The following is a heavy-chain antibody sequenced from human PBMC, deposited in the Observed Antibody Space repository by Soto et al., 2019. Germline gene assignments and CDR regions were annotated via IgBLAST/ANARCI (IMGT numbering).Heavy chain of an antibody. Sequence: EVQLVESGGGLVQPGGSLRLSCAASGFTFSSYSMNWVRQAPGKGLEWVSYISSSSSTIYYADSVKGRFTISRDNAKNSLYLQMNSLRAEDTAVYYCARTYYDILPGYSYYFDYWGQGTLVTVSS. J-gene: IGHJ4*02. V-gene: IGHV3-48*01. CDR1: GFTFSSYS. CDR2: ISSSSSTI. CDR3: ARTYYDILPGYSYYFDY. D-gene: IGHD3-9*01.